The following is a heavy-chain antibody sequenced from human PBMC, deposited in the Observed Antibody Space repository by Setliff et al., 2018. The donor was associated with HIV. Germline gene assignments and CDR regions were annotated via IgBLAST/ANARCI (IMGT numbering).Heavy chain of an antibody. Sequence: SETLSLTCTFSGGSISSSSYYWGWIRQPPGKGLEWIGSIYYSGSTYYNPSLKSRVTISVDTSKNQFSLKLSSVTAADTAVYYCARQWPYYYYMDVWGKGTTVTVSS. CDR3: ARQWPYYYYMDV. V-gene: IGHV4-39*01. J-gene: IGHJ6*03. CDR2: IYYSGST. D-gene: IGHD5-12*01. CDR1: GGSISSSSYY.